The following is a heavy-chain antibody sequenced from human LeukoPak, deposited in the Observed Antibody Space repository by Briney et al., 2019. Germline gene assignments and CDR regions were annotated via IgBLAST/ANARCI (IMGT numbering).Heavy chain of an antibody. J-gene: IGHJ4*02. CDR3: ASHSGGTTVKYYFDY. V-gene: IGHV4-39*07. Sequence: SETLSPTCTVSGGSISSSSYYWGWIRQPPGKGLEWIGSIYYSGSTYYNPSLKSRVTISVDTSKNQFSLKLSSVTAADTAVYYCASHSGGTTVKYYFDYWGQGTLVTVSS. D-gene: IGHD4-17*01. CDR2: IYYSGST. CDR1: GGSISSSSYY.